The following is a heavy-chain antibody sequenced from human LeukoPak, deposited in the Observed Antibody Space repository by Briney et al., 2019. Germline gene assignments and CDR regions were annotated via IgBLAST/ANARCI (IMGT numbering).Heavy chain of an antibody. CDR2: MLYSGNT. Sequence: SETLPLTCIVSGGSLSSGSHYWAWVRQPPGKGLEWIASMLYSGNTYYNPSLKSRVTISVDTSKNQFFLRLSSVTAADTTVYYCARHLDSRGRYFDYWGQGTLVTVSS. V-gene: IGHV4-39*01. D-gene: IGHD3-22*01. CDR3: ARHLDSRGRYFDY. J-gene: IGHJ4*02. CDR1: GGSLSSGSHY.